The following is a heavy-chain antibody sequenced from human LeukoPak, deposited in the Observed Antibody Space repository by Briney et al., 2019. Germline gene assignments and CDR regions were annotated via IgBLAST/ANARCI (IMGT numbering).Heavy chain of an antibody. CDR3: ARSKLDYYDSSDAFDI. J-gene: IGHJ3*02. Sequence: GESLQISCKGSGYSFTSYWISWVRQMPGKGLEWMGRIDPSDSYTNYSPSFQGHVTISADKSISTAYLQWSSLKASDTAMYYCARSKLDYYDSSDAFDIWGQGTMVTVSS. CDR1: GYSFTSYW. CDR2: IDPSDSYT. V-gene: IGHV5-10-1*01. D-gene: IGHD3-22*01.